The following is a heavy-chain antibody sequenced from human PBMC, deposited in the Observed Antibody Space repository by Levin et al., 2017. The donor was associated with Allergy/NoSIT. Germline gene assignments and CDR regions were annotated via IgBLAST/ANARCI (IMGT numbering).Heavy chain of an antibody. V-gene: IGHV3-48*01. Sequence: LSLTCAASGFTFSSYSMNWVRQAPGKGLEWVSYISSSSSTIYYADSVKGRFTISRDNAKNSLYLQMNSLRAEDTAVYYCARDLLGIAAAGTVSYYYGMDVWGQGTTVTVSS. J-gene: IGHJ6*02. CDR1: GFTFSSYS. D-gene: IGHD6-13*01. CDR3: ARDLLGIAAAGTVSYYYGMDV. CDR2: ISSSSSTI.